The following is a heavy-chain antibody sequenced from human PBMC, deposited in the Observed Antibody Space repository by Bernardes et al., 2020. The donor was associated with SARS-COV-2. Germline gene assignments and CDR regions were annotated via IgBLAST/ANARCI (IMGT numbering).Heavy chain of an antibody. CDR1: GYSYTRYW. D-gene: IGHD6-19*01. CDR2: IDPSDSYT. Sequence: GESLKISCKGFGYSYTRYWISWVRQMPGKGLEWMGRIDPSDSYTHYSPSFQGHVTISADKSISTAYLQWSSLKASDTAMYYCARQLRRAVAGPSPLYGMDVWGQGTTVTVSS. J-gene: IGHJ6*02. V-gene: IGHV5-10-1*01. CDR3: ARQLRRAVAGPSPLYGMDV.